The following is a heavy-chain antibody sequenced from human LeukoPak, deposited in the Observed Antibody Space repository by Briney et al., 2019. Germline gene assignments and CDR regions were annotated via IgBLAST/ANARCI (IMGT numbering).Heavy chain of an antibody. V-gene: IGHV4-59*08. J-gene: IGHJ4*02. CDR3: ASHPPRGTSGYPFDY. CDR1: GGSISNYY. D-gene: IGHD3-22*01. Sequence: SETLSLTCTVSGGSISNYYWSWIRQPPGKGLEWIGYILYSGSTNYNPSLKSRVTISVDTSKNQCSLQLPSVSAADTAVYYCASHPPRGTSGYPFDYWGQGTLVTVSS. CDR2: ILYSGST.